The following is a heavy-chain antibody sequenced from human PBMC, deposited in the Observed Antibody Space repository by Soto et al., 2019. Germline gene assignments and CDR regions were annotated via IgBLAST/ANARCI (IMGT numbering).Heavy chain of an antibody. CDR3: ASTKEDTAMVGTFDY. CDR1: GYMFPIYH. Sequence: PGESLKISCEASGYMFPIYHISWVRQMPGKGLEWVGKIDPSDSRTMYRPSSRARITISVDKSINTAYLEWGRLKASDTAVYYCASTKEDTAMVGTFDYWGQGTLVTVSS. CDR2: IDPSDSRT. D-gene: IGHD5-18*01. J-gene: IGHJ4*02. V-gene: IGHV5-10-1*01.